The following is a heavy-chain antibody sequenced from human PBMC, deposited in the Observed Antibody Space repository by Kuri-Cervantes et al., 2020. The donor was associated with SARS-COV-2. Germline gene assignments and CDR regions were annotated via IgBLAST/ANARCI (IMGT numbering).Heavy chain of an antibody. D-gene: IGHD3-22*01. J-gene: IGHJ4*02. CDR1: GFTFDDYA. Sequence: LSLTCAASGFTFDDYAMHWVRQAPGKGLEWVSGISRNSGARGYADSVKGRFTVSRDNAKNSLYLQMNSLRTEDTASYYCAKDSRVDDSSGYSPFDYWGQGTLVTVSS. CDR2: ISRNSGAR. V-gene: IGHV3-9*01. CDR3: AKDSRVDDSSGYSPFDY.